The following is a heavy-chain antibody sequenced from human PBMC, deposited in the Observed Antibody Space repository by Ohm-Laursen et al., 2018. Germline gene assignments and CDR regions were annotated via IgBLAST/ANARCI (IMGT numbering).Heavy chain of an antibody. D-gene: IGHD3-10*01. CDR3: AKVIENGLLWFGDFDY. J-gene: IGHJ4*02. Sequence: GSLRLSCTASGFKFDNYAMTWVRQAPGKGLEWVSSISGNGGTTYDADSLRGRFTISRDNSRNTLYLEMNSLRVEDTAVYYCAKVIENGLLWFGDFDYWGQGTLVTVSS. V-gene: IGHV3-23*01. CDR1: GFKFDNYA. CDR2: ISGNGGTT.